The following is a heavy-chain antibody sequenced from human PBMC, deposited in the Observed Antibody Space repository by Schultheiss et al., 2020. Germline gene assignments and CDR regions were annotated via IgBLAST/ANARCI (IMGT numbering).Heavy chain of an antibody. CDR3: AAGTGNWFDP. Sequence: GGSLRLSCAASGFTFSSYAMHWVRQAPGKGLEWVAVISYDGSNKYYADSVKGRFTISRDNSKNTLYLQMNSLRAEDTAVYYCAAGTGNWFDPWGQGTLVTVSS. D-gene: IGHD6-13*01. J-gene: IGHJ5*02. CDR1: GFTFSSYA. V-gene: IGHV3-30*14. CDR2: ISYDGSNK.